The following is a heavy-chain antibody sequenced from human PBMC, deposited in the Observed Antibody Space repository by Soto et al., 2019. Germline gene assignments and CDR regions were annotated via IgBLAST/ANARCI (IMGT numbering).Heavy chain of an antibody. CDR1: GGSISSSSYY. Sequence: SETLSLTCTVSGGSISSSSYYWGWIRQPPGKGLEWIGSIYYSGSTYYNPSLKSRVTISVDTSKNQFSLKLSSVTAADTAVYYCGSGSGSYYNERYYYYGMDVWGQGTTVTVS. D-gene: IGHD3-10*01. CDR2: IYYSGST. J-gene: IGHJ6*02. CDR3: GSGSGSYYNERYYYYGMDV. V-gene: IGHV4-39*01.